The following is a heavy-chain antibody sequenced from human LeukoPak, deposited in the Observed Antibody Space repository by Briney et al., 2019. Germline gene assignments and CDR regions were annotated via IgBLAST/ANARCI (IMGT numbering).Heavy chain of an antibody. D-gene: IGHD4-17*01. Sequence: PSETLSLTCAVSGGSISSGGYSWSWIRQPPGKGLEWIGYIYHSGSTYYNPSLKSRVTISVDRSKNQFSLKLSSVTAADTAVYYCARLGDYNQKAAFDYWGQGTLVTVSS. CDR1: GGSISSGGYS. V-gene: IGHV4-30-2*02. CDR2: IYHSGST. CDR3: ARLGDYNQKAAFDY. J-gene: IGHJ4*02.